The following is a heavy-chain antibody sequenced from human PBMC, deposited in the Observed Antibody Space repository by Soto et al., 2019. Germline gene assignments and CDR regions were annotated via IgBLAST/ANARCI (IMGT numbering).Heavy chain of an antibody. J-gene: IGHJ1*01. D-gene: IGHD6-13*01. V-gene: IGHV1-69*13. CDR1: GGTFSSYA. CDR3: ARGRSSWYGYFQH. Sequence: ASVKFSCKASGGTFSSYAISWVRQAPGQGLEWMGGIIPIFGTANYAQKFQGRVTITADESTSTAYMELSSLRSEDTAVYYCARGRSSWYGYFQHWGQGTLVTVSS. CDR2: IIPIFGTA.